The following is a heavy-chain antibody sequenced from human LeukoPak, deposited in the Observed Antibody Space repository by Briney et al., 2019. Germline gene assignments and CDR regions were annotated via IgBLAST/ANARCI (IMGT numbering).Heavy chain of an antibody. D-gene: IGHD1-26*01. Sequence: PSETLSLTCTVSGGSISSYYWSWIRQPPGKGLEWIGYIYYSGSTNYNPSLKSRVSISVDTSKNQFFLKLSSVTAADTAVYYCARGKVGATHYDAFDIWGQGTMVTVSS. CDR1: GGSISSYY. CDR2: IYYSGST. CDR3: ARGKVGATHYDAFDI. J-gene: IGHJ3*02. V-gene: IGHV4-59*08.